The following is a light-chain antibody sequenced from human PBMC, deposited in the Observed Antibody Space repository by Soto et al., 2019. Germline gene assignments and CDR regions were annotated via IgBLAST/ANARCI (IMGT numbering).Light chain of an antibody. CDR2: GNS. Sequence: QSVLTQPPSVSGAPGQRVTISCTGSSSNIGAGYDVHWYQQLPGTAPKLLIYGNSNRPSGVPDRFSGSKSGTSASLAITGLQAEDEADYYCQSYDSSLSGLEVVFGGGTKLTVL. J-gene: IGLJ2*01. V-gene: IGLV1-40*01. CDR1: SSNIGAGYD. CDR3: QSYDSSLSGLEVV.